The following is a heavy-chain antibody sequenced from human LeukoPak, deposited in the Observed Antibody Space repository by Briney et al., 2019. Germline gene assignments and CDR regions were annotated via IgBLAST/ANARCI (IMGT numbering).Heavy chain of an antibody. CDR3: GRDSDYCSSWLWE. V-gene: IGHV1-18*01. CDR1: GYTSTDYG. J-gene: IGHJ4*02. Sequence: ASVKVSCKASGYTSTDYGITWVRQAPGQGLEWIGWISIDNGKIEYAQKFQGRVTVTTDASTSTTYMELRSLISDDTAMYYCGRDSDYCSSWLWEWGQGTLVTVSS. CDR2: ISIDNGKI. D-gene: IGHD6-13*01.